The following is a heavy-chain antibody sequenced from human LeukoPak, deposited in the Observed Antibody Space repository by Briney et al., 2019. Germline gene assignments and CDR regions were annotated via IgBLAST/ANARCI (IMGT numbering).Heavy chain of an antibody. Sequence: GGSLRLSCAASGFTFSSYAMSWVRQAPGKGLEWVSAISGSGGSTYYADSVKGRFTISRDNSKNTLYLQMNSLRAEDTAVYYCSKDRVALVGPIGNAFDIWGQGTMVTVSS. D-gene: IGHD1-26*01. CDR2: ISGSGGST. CDR1: GFTFSSYA. CDR3: SKDRVALVGPIGNAFDI. V-gene: IGHV3-23*01. J-gene: IGHJ3*02.